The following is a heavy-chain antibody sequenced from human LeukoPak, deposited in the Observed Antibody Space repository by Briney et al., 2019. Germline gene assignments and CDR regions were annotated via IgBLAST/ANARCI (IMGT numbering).Heavy chain of an antibody. CDR1: GFTFSSYG. CDR3: AKRGYSSSWGPAEYLQH. CDR2: ISGSGGTT. D-gene: IGHD6-13*01. V-gene: IGHV3-23*01. Sequence: PGGSLRLSCAASGFTFSSYGMNWVRQAPGKGLEWVSAISGSGGTTYYADSVRGRFTISRDNSKNTLFLQMNSLRAEDTAVYYCAKRGYSSSWGPAEYLQHWGQGTLVTVSS. J-gene: IGHJ1*01.